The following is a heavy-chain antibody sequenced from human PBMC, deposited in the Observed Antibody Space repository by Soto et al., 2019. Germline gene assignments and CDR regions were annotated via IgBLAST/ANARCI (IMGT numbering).Heavy chain of an antibody. CDR3: ARGKEMATIRSPYYFDY. V-gene: IGHV4-34*01. Sequence: PSETLSLTCAVYGGSFSGYYWSWIRQPPGKGLEWIGEINHSGSTNYNPSLKSRVTISVDTSKNQFSLNLSSVTAADTAVYYCARGKEMATIRSPYYFDYWGQGTLVTVSS. J-gene: IGHJ4*02. D-gene: IGHD5-12*01. CDR1: GGSFSGYY. CDR2: INHSGST.